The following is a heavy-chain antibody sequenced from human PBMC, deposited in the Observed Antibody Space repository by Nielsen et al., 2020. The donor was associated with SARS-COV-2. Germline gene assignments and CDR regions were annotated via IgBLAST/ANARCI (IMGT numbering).Heavy chain of an antibody. Sequence: GESLKISCAASGFTFSSYGMHWVRQAPGKGLEWVAVISYDGSNKYYADSVKGRFTISRDNSKNTLYLQMNSLRAEDTAVYYCAKDSTDSYGYSWFDPWGQGTLVTVSS. D-gene: IGHD5-18*01. CDR3: AKDSTDSYGYSWFDP. V-gene: IGHV3-30*18. J-gene: IGHJ5*02. CDR2: ISYDGSNK. CDR1: GFTFSSYG.